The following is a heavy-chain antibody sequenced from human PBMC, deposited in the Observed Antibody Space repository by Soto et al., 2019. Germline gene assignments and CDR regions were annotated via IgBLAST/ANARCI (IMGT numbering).Heavy chain of an antibody. CDR2: IWYDGSNK. CDR3: ARDLIAVAGTGLDY. D-gene: IGHD6-19*01. V-gene: IGHV3-33*01. J-gene: IGHJ4*02. CDR1: GFTFSSYG. Sequence: QVQLVESGGGVVQPGRSLRLSCAASGFTFSSYGMHWVRQAQGKGLEWVAVIWYDGSNKYYADSVKGRFTISRDNSKNTLDLQMNSLRAEDTAVYYCARDLIAVAGTGLDYWGQGTLVTVSS.